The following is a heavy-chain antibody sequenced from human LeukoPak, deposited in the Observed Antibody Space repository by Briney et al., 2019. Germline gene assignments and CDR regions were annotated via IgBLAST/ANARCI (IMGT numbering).Heavy chain of an antibody. CDR3: AYSSGRGWFDP. V-gene: IGHV4-59*01. J-gene: IGHJ5*02. CDR2: IYYSGST. Sequence: SETLSLTCTVSGVSITSYYWSWIRQPPGKGLEWIGYIYYSGSTNYNPSLKSRVTISVDTSKNQFSLKLSSVTAADTAVYYCAYSSGRGWFDPWGQGTLVTVSS. CDR1: GVSITSYY. D-gene: IGHD6-19*01.